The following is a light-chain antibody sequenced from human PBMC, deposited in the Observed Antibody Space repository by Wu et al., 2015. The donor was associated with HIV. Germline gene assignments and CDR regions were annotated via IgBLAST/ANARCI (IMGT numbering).Light chain of an antibody. V-gene: IGKV3-11*01. J-gene: IGKJ1*01. CDR2: DAS. Sequence: EIVLTQSPATLSLSPGERATLSCRASQSVSSYLAWHQQKPGQAPRLLIYDASNRATGTPARFSGSGSGTDFTLTISSLEPEDFAIYYCQHRSNSWTFGQGTKVKSN. CDR3: QHRSNSWT. CDR1: QSVSSY.